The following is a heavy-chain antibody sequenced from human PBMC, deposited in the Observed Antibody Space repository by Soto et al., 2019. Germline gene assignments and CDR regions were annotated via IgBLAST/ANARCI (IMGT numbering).Heavy chain of an antibody. V-gene: IGHV4-59*01. CDR2: IHYSGSV. J-gene: IGHJ6*02. CDR3: ARVLRYFGGMDV. Sequence: QVQLQESGPGLVKPSETLSLTCTVSGGSISGYYWTWIRQPPGKGLEWIGYIHYSGSVNYNPSLKSRVTISVDTSKNQFSLKLSSVTAADTAVYYCARVLRYFGGMDVWGQGTTVTVSS. D-gene: IGHD3-9*01. CDR1: GGSISGYY.